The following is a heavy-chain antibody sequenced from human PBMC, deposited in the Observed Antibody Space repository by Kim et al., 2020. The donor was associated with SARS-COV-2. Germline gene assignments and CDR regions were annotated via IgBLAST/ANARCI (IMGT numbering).Heavy chain of an antibody. Sequence: SVKVSCKASGGTFSSYAISWVRQAPGQGLEWMGGIIPIFCTANYAQKFQGRVTITADESTSTAYMELSSLRSEETAVYYFAGHSPGHSSCWWDDAFDIWGQGTMVTVSS. D-gene: IGHD6-19*01. J-gene: IGHJ3*02. CDR3: AGHSPGHSSCWWDDAFDI. CDR1: GGTFSSYA. CDR2: IIPIFCTA. V-gene: IGHV1-69*13.